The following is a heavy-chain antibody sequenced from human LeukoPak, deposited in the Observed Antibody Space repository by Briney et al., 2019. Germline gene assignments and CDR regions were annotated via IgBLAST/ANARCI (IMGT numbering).Heavy chain of an antibody. J-gene: IGHJ4*02. CDR3: ARSLSTTGIDY. CDR1: GYSITTGRY. CDR2: IYQSGST. V-gene: IGHV4-38-2*01. D-gene: IGHD1-1*01. Sequence: SETLSLTCAVSGYSITTGRYWGWIRQPPGKGLEWIGSIYQSGSTYYNPSLKSRVTISVDKSKNQFSLNLRSVTAPDTAVYYCARSLSTTGIDYWGQGILVTVSS.